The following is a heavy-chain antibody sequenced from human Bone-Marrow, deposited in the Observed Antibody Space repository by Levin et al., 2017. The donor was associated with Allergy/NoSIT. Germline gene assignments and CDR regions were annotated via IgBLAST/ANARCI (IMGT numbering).Heavy chain of an antibody. V-gene: IGHV3-15*01. CDR2: IKSKTDGGTT. CDR1: GFTFSNAW. Sequence: GESLKISCAASGFTFSNAWMSWVRQAPGKGLEWVGRIKSKTDGGTTDYAAPVKGRFTISRDDSKNTLYLQMNSLKTEDTAVYYCTPTRRITMVRGVIIGGCGRGYWGQGTLVTVSS. J-gene: IGHJ4*02. CDR3: TPTRRITMVRGVIIGGCGRGY. D-gene: IGHD3-10*01.